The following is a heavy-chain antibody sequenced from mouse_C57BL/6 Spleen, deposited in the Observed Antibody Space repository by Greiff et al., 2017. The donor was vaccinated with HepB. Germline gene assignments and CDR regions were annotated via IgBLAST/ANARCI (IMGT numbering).Heavy chain of an antibody. D-gene: IGHD2-4*01. CDR3: ARRRYYDYLYYAMDY. Sequence: GQGVESGGGLVQPGGSLKLSCAASGFTFSDYYMYWVRQTPEKRLEWVAYISNGGGSTYYPDTVKGRFTISRDNAKNTLYLQMSRLKSEDTAMYYCARRRYYDYLYYAMDYWGQGTSVTVSS. J-gene: IGHJ4*01. CDR1: GFTFSDYY. CDR2: ISNGGGST. V-gene: IGHV5-12*01.